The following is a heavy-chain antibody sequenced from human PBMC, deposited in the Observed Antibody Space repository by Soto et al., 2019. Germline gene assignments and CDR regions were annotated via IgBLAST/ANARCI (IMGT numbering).Heavy chain of an antibody. J-gene: IGHJ3*02. CDR1: GGSISSSSYY. V-gene: IGHV4-39*01. CDR2: IYYSGST. CDR3: ASFIAARPIDAFDI. Sequence: QLQLQEPGPGLVKPSETLSLTCTVSGGSISSSSYYWGWIRQPPGQRLEWIGSIYYSGSTYYNPSLKSRVTISVDTSKNQFSLKLSSVTAADTAVYYCASFIAARPIDAFDIWGQGTMVTVSS. D-gene: IGHD6-6*01.